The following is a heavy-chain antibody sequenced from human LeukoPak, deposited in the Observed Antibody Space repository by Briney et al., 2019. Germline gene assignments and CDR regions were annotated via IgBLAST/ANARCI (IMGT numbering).Heavy chain of an antibody. CDR1: GGSISSGGYY. D-gene: IGHD5-18*01. V-gene: IGHV4-31*03. Sequence: SETLSLTCTVSGGSISSGGYYWSWIRQHPGKGLGWIGYIYYSGSTYYNPSLKSRVTISVDTSKNQFSLKLSSVTAADTAVYYCARSPVDTAMDHFDYWGQGTLVTVSS. CDR3: ARSPVDTAMDHFDY. CDR2: IYYSGST. J-gene: IGHJ4*02.